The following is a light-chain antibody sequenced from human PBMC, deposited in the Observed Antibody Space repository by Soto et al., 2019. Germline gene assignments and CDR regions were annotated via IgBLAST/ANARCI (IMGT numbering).Light chain of an antibody. V-gene: IGLV2-8*01. Sequence: QSVLTQPPSASGSPGQSVTISCTGTSSDVGGYNYVSWYQQYPGRAPKLMIYEVTKRPSGVPDRFSGSKSGNTASPTVSGLQXEXXVDYYCSSYAASNNFYFVFGGGTQLTVL. CDR3: SSYAASNNFYFV. CDR2: EVT. J-gene: IGLJ3*02. CDR1: SSDVGGYNY.